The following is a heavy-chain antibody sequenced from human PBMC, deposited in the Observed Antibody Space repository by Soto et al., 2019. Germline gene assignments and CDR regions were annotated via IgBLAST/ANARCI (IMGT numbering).Heavy chain of an antibody. D-gene: IGHD5-12*01. CDR1: GGSISSGGYY. V-gene: IGHV4-31*03. CDR2: IYYSGST. J-gene: IGHJ5*02. Sequence: QVQLQESGPGLVKPSQTLSLTCTVSGGSISSGGYYWSWIRQHPGKGLEWIGYIYYSGSTYYNPSLKSRVTISVDTSKNQFSLKLSSATAADTAVYYCAREDIVATGYNWFDPWGQGTLVTVSS. CDR3: AREDIVATGYNWFDP.